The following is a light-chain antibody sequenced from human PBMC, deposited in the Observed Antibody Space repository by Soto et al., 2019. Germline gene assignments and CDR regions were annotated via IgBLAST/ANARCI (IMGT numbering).Light chain of an antibody. V-gene: IGKV1-33*01. CDR2: DAS. CDR3: QQYDNPKARLT. CDR1: QDISNY. J-gene: IGKJ4*01. Sequence: DIQMTQSPSSLSASVGDRVTITCQASQDISNYLNWYQQKPGKAPKLLIYDASNLETGVPSRFSGSGYATDFTFTISRLQHEDIATYYCQQYDNPKARLTFGGGTKVEIK.